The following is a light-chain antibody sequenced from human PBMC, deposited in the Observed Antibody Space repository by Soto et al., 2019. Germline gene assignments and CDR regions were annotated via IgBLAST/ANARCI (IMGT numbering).Light chain of an antibody. CDR1: SSDVGNYNY. J-gene: IGLJ3*02. CDR3: CSYSGSYRWV. CDR2: DVA. Sequence: QSVLTQPRSVSGSPGQSVTISCTGTSSDVGNYNYFAWYRQHPGNASKLIIYDVAQRPSGVPDRFSGSKSGNTASLTISGLQAEDEADYYCCSYSGSYRWVFGGGTKLTVL. V-gene: IGLV2-11*01.